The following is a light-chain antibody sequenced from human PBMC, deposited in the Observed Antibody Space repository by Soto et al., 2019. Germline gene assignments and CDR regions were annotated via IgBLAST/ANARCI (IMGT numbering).Light chain of an antibody. CDR2: DTS. V-gene: IGKV3-11*01. Sequence: VLTQSPATLSLSPGERATLSCRARQSVSSYLAWYQQKPGQAPRLLIYDTSNRATGVPARFSGSGSGTDFTLTISSLEPEDCAIYYCQQRQYWPPITFGQGTRLEIK. CDR1: QSVSSY. J-gene: IGKJ5*01. CDR3: QQRQYWPPIT.